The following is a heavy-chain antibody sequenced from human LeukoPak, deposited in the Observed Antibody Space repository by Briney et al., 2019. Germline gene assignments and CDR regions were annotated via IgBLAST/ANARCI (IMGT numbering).Heavy chain of an antibody. D-gene: IGHD2-15*01. CDR2: INPDSGGT. CDR3: AKEYCSGGRCYSVFDS. V-gene: IGHV1-2*02. J-gene: IGHJ4*02. Sequence: ASVKVSCKTSGYSFIDYYLHWVRQAPGQGLEWMGWINPDSGGTNYAQKFQGRVTMTRGTSISSAYMELSRLRSDDTAVYYCAKEYCSGGRCYSVFDSWGQGTLVTVSS. CDR1: GYSFIDYY.